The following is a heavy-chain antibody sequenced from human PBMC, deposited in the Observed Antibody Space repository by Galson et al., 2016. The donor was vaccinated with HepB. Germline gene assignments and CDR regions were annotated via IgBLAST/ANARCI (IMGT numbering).Heavy chain of an antibody. CDR1: GFTFSSYG. D-gene: IGHD2-8*02. CDR2: IWYDGSNE. J-gene: IGHJ5*02. CDR3: AAKTPSSDWWPGFDP. Sequence: SLRLSCAASGFTFSSYGMHWVRQAPGKGLEWVAVIWYDGSNEYYADSVKGRFTISRDNSENTLYLQMNSLRAEDTAMYYCAAKTPSSDWWPGFDPWGQGTLVTVSS. V-gene: IGHV3-33*01.